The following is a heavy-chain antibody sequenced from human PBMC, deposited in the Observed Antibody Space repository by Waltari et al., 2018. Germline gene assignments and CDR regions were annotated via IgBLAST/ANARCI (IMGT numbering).Heavy chain of an antibody. CDR3: ARDWRRSLEFFDWLLFALDF. J-gene: IGHJ4*02. CDR2: IRYEGRTI. D-gene: IGHD3-3*02. Sequence: EVQLLESGGGLVQPGGSLRLSCAASGFTFSNHAMSWFRQAPGKGVECGSVIRYEGRTIYSADSVRDRFTISRDNSRNTLYLEMNSLRDEDTAVYYCARDWRRSLEFFDWLLFALDFWGQGTLVAVSS. V-gene: IGHV3-23*01. CDR1: GFTFSNHA.